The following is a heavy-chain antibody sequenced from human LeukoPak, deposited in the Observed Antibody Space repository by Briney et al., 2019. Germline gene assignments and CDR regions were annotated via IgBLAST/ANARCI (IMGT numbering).Heavy chain of an antibody. CDR2: INHSGST. CDR1: GASFSGYY. D-gene: IGHD5-18*01. Sequence: PSETLSLTCAVYGASFSGYYWSWIRQPPGKGLEWIGEINHSGSTNYNPSLKSRVTISVDTSKNQFSLKLSSVTAADTAVYYCARGKSYSYGYTRYYYYGMDVWGQGTTVTVSS. CDR3: ARGKSYSYGYTRYYYYGMDV. V-gene: IGHV4-34*01. J-gene: IGHJ6*02.